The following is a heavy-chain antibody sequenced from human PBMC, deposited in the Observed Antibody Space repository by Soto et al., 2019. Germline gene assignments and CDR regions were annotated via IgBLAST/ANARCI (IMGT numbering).Heavy chain of an antibody. Sequence: QVQLVQSGAEVKKPGASVKVSCKASGYTFTGYYMHWVRQAPGQGLEWMGWINPNSGGTNYAQKFQGRVTMTRDTSIRTAYMELSRLRSDDTAVYYCARDRVRCSSTSCYGLYYYYGMDVWGQGTTVTVSS. CDR1: GYTFTGYY. J-gene: IGHJ6*02. CDR3: ARDRVRCSSTSCYGLYYYYGMDV. D-gene: IGHD2-2*01. V-gene: IGHV1-2*02. CDR2: INPNSGGT.